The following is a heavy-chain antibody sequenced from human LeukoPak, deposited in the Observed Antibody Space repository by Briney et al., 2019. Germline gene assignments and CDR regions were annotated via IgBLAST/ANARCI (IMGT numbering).Heavy chain of an antibody. J-gene: IGHJ6*02. Sequence: PGGSLRLSCAASGFTFSSYAMHWVRQAPGKGLEWVAVISDDGSNKYYADSVKGRFTISRDNSKNTLYLQMNSLRAEDTAVYYCAGTPSSGRANYYYYGMDVWGQGTTVTVSS. V-gene: IGHV3-30-3*01. CDR3: AGTPSSGRANYYYYGMDV. D-gene: IGHD3-10*01. CDR1: GFTFSSYA. CDR2: ISDDGSNK.